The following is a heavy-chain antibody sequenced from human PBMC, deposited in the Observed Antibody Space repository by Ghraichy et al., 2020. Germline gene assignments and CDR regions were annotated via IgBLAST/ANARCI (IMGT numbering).Heavy chain of an antibody. D-gene: IGHD2-15*01. CDR2: ITSTSRYI. CDR1: GFTFSSYS. Sequence: AGSLRLSCAASGFTFSSYSTSWVRQAPGKGLEWVSSITSTSRYIYYADSMKGRFTISRDNAKNSLYLQMNSLRAEDTAVYYCAGDPGYCSGGRCFNDAFDIWGQGTMVTVSS. V-gene: IGHV3-21*01. CDR3: AGDPGYCSGGRCFNDAFDI. J-gene: IGHJ3*02.